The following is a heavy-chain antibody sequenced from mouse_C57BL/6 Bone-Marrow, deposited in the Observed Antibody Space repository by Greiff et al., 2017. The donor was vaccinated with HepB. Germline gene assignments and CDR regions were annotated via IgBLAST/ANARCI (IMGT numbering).Heavy chain of an antibody. CDR3: ARGGYGQRDFDY. Sequence: VQLQQSGPELVKPGASVKISCKASGYTFTDYYMNWVKQSHGKSLEWIGDINPNNGGTSYNQKFKGKATLTGDTSSSTAYMELRSLTSEDSAVYYCARGGYGQRDFDYWGQGTTLTVSS. J-gene: IGHJ2*01. D-gene: IGHD1-2*01. CDR2: INPNNGGT. CDR1: GYTFTDYY. V-gene: IGHV1-26*01.